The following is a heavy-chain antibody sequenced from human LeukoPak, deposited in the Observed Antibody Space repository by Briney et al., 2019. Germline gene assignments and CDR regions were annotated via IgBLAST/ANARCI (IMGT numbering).Heavy chain of an antibody. Sequence: ASVKVSCKASGYTFTSYGISWVRQAPGQGLEWMGWISAYNGNTNYAQKLQGRVTMTTDISTSTAYMELRSLRSDDTAVYYCARIGSKSSGWNNWFDPWGQGTLVTVSS. CDR3: ARIGSKSSGWNNWFDP. J-gene: IGHJ5*02. CDR1: GYTFTSYG. CDR2: ISAYNGNT. D-gene: IGHD6-19*01. V-gene: IGHV1-18*01.